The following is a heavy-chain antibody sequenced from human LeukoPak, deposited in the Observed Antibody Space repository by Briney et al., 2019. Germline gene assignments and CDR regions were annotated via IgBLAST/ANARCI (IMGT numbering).Heavy chain of an antibody. CDR3: ARGDGYNFFDY. CDR2: FYVGGAT. CDR1: GFSVTNNY. J-gene: IGHJ4*02. Sequence: GGSLRLSCAVSGFSVTNNYMSRVRQAPGKGLEWVSVFYVGGATYYAASVKGRFTISRDNSENTLYLQMKSLRAEDTAVYYCARGDGYNFFDYWGQGILVTVSS. D-gene: IGHD5-24*01. V-gene: IGHV3-53*01.